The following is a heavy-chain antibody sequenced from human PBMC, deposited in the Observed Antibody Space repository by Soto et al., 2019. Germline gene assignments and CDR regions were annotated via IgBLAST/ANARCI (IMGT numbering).Heavy chain of an antibody. CDR2: IGADRAP. Sequence: EVQLVESGGGSVQPGGSLRLSCTASGFTFRDYDMHWVRQGSGKGLEWVSTIGADRAPYYTGSVKCRFTISREYARNSMFLQMNSVTVGDTAVYYCARAYSGRLPRRADYYYALDVWGQGTMVTVSS. CDR1: GFTFRDYD. V-gene: IGHV3-13*05. CDR3: ARAYSGRLPRRADYYYALDV. J-gene: IGHJ6*02. D-gene: IGHD2-15*01.